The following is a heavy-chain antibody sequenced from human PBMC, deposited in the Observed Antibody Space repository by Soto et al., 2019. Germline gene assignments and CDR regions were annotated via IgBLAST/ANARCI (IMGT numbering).Heavy chain of an antibody. J-gene: IGHJ4*02. CDR2: IVPIFGKA. V-gene: IGHV1-69*01. CDR3: ARGRDGSNYYFDY. D-gene: IGHD3-10*01. Sequence: QVQLVQSGPEVKKPGSSVKVSCKASGGTFSDSVTSWVRQAPGQGLEWMGGIVPIFGKANLAEKFQDRVTITADESTSTAYMELSRLRSEDSAVYYCARGRDGSNYYFDYWGQGTLVTVSS. CDR1: GGTFSDSV.